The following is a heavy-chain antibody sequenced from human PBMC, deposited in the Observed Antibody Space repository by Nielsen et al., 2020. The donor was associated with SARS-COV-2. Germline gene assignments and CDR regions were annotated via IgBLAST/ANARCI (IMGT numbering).Heavy chain of an antibody. CDR2: INPSGGST. Sequence: ASVKVSCKASGYTFTSYYMHWVRQAPGQGLEWMGIINPSGGSTSYAQKFQGRVTMTRDTSTSTVYMELSSLRSEDTAVYYCARAVAVLATEYYFDYWGQRTLVTVSS. V-gene: IGHV1-46*01. CDR1: GYTFTSYY. CDR3: ARAVAVLATEYYFDY. J-gene: IGHJ4*02. D-gene: IGHD2-15*01.